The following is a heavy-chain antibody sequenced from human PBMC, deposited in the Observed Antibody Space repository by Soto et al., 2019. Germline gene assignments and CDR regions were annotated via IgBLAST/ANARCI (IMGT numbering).Heavy chain of an antibody. CDR2: ISAYNGNT. CDR3: ARGSPYYGSGSYYHYYYGMDV. D-gene: IGHD3-10*01. CDR1: GYTFTSYG. J-gene: IGHJ6*02. Sequence: ASVKVSCKASGYTFTSYGISWVRQAPGQGLEWMGWISAYNGNTNYAQKFQGRVTITADKSTSTAYMELSSLRSEDTAVYYCARGSPYYGSGSYYHYYYGMDVWRQGTTVTVSS. V-gene: IGHV1-18*01.